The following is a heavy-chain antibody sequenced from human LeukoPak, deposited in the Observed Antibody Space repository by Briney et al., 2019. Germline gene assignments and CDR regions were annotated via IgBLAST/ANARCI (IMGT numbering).Heavy chain of an antibody. CDR1: GYTLTELS. J-gene: IGHJ4*02. CDR2: INPNSGGT. V-gene: IGHV1-2*02. D-gene: IGHD3-10*01. CDR3: ARDNSGSGSTFDY. Sequence: GASVKVSCKVSGYTLTELSMHWVRQAPGQGLEWMGWINPNSGGTNYAQKFQGRVTMTRDTSISTAYMELSRLRSDDTAVYYCARDNSGSGSTFDYWGQGTLVTVSS.